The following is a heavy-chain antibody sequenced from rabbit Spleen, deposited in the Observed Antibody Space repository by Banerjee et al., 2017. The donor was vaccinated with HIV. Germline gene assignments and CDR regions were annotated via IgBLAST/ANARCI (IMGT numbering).Heavy chain of an antibody. CDR1: GFSFSSSDY. CDR3: ARDAGTSFSTYGMDL. Sequence: LTLTCTASGFSFSSSDYMCWVRQAPGKGLEWISCIAGSGSGFTYSATWAKGRFTCSKTSSTTVTLQMTSLTVADTATYFCARDAGTSFSTYGMDLWGPGTLVTVS. D-gene: IGHD8-1*01. V-gene: IGHV1S40*01. CDR2: IAGSGSGFT. J-gene: IGHJ6*01.